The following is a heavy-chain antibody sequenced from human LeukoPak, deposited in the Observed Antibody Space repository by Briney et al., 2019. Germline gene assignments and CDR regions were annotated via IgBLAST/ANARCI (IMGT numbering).Heavy chain of an antibody. J-gene: IGHJ6*02. CDR2: INPNSGGT. CDR3: ASIYFLVATSQYYYYGMDV. V-gene: IGHV1-2*02. Sequence: ASVKVSCKASGYTFTGYYMHWVRQAPGQGLEWMGWINPNSGGTNYAQKFQDRVTMTRDTSISTAYMELSRLRSDDTAVYYCASIYFLVATSQYYYYGMDVWGQGTTVTVSS. CDR1: GYTFTGYY. D-gene: IGHD2-15*01.